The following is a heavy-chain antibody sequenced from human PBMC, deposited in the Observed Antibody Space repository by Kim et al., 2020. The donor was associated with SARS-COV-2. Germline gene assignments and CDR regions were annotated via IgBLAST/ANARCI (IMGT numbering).Heavy chain of an antibody. J-gene: IGHJ6*02. D-gene: IGHD3-16*01. Sequence: LKSRVTISVDTSKTQFSLKLSSVTAADTAVYYCASLITSTGGYYYYGMDVWGQGTTVTVSS. V-gene: IGHV4-39*07. CDR3: ASLITSTGGYYYYGMDV.